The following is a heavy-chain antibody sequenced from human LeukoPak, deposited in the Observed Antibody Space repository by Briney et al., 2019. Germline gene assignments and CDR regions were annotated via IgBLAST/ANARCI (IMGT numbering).Heavy chain of an antibody. CDR1: GFTVSSNY. V-gene: IGHV3-66*01. CDR3: ARGQQNNWFDP. Sequence: PGGSLRLSCAASGFTVSSNYMSWVRQAPGKGLEWVSVIYSGGSTYYADSVKGRFTISRDNSKNTLYPQMNSLRAEDTAVYYCARGQQNNWFDPWGQGTLVTVSS. CDR2: IYSGGST. D-gene: IGHD6-13*01. J-gene: IGHJ5*02.